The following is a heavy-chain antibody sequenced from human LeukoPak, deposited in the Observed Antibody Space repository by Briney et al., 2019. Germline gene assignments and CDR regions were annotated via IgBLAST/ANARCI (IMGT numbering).Heavy chain of an antibody. V-gene: IGHV4-39*07. Sequence: KPSETLSLTCTVSGGSISSSSYYWGWIRQPPGKGLELIGSIYYSGSTYYNPCLKSRVTISVDTFKNQFSLKLSSVTAADTAVYYCARGSTVTTPSFDYWGQGTLVTVSS. CDR2: IYYSGST. J-gene: IGHJ4*02. CDR1: GGSISSSSYY. D-gene: IGHD4-17*01. CDR3: ARGSTVTTPSFDY.